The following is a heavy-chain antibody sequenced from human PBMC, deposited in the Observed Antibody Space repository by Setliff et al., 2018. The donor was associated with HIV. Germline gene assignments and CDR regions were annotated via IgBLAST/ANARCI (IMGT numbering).Heavy chain of an antibody. CDR1: GFTFSTYS. J-gene: IGHJ4*02. Sequence: ETLSLSCAASGFTFSTYSMTWVRQAPGKGLEWVSAIGRTPGTIYYADSVKGRFAISRDNSMNTLSLQMNSLRAEDTAVYYCGIRISISVIWTFDYWGQGMLVTVSS. D-gene: IGHD3-3*01. CDR2: IGRTPGTI. CDR3: GIRISISVIWTFDY. V-gene: IGHV3-23*01.